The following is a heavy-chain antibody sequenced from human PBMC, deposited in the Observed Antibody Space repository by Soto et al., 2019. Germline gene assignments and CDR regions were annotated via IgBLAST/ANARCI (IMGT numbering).Heavy chain of an antibody. J-gene: IGHJ5*02. CDR1: GGTFSSYT. D-gene: IGHD3-16*01. CDR3: ARFMPRGGSATWFDP. Sequence: QVQLVQSGAEVKKPGSSVKVSCKASGGTFSSYTISWVRQAPGQGLEWMGRIIPILGIANYAQKFQGRVTLTADKCTSTACMELSSLRSEDTAVYYCARFMPRGGSATWFDPWGQGTLVTVSS. CDR2: IIPILGIA. V-gene: IGHV1-69*02.